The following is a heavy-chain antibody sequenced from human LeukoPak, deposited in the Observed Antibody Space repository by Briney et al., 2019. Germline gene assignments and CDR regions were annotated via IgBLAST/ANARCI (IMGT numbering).Heavy chain of an antibody. D-gene: IGHD6-13*01. CDR2: IYHSGST. Sequence: SETLSLTCAVSGGSISSSNWWSWVRQPPGKGLEWIGEIYHSGSTNYNPSLKSRVTISVDKSKNQFSLKLSSVTAADTAVYYCARDQGGSSSWYAYFDYWGQGTLVTVSS. V-gene: IGHV4-4*02. J-gene: IGHJ4*02. CDR3: ARDQGGSSSWYAYFDY. CDR1: GGSISSSNW.